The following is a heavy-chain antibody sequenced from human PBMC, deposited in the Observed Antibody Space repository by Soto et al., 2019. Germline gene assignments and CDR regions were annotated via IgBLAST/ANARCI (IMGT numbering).Heavy chain of an antibody. V-gene: IGHV4-30-4*01. CDR2: IYYSGNT. Sequence: ALSLTCTVSGGSISSGDYYWSWIRQPPGKGLEWIGYIYYSGNTYYNPSLKSRVTISVDTSKNQFSLKLSPVTAADTAVYYCARERVTNYYFYYGMDVWGQGTTVTVSS. CDR1: GGSISSGDYY. D-gene: IGHD4-4*01. J-gene: IGHJ6*02. CDR3: ARERVTNYYFYYGMDV.